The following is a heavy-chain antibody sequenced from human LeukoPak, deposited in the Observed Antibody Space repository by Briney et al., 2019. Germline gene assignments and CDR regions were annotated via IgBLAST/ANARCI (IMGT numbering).Heavy chain of an antibody. V-gene: IGHV4-59*01. CDR1: GGSISSYY. J-gene: IGHJ4*02. CDR3: ARVEMATIPYFDY. Sequence: SETLSLTCTVSGGSISSYYWSWIRQPPGKGLEWIGYIYYSGSTNYNPSLKSRVTISVDTSKNQFSLKLSSVTAADTAVYYCARVEMATIPYFDYWGQGTLVTVSS. CDR2: IYYSGST. D-gene: IGHD5-24*01.